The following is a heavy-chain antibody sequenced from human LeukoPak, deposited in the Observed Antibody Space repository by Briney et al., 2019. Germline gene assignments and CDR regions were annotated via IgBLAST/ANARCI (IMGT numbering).Heavy chain of an antibody. CDR1: GYSFSTYW. J-gene: IGHJ4*02. V-gene: IGHV5-51*01. CDR2: IYPSDSNT. Sequence: GESLKISCEASGYSFSTYWIGWVRQMPGKGLEWMGIIYPSDSNTRYSPSFQGQVTMSADKSISTAYLQWSSLKASDTAMYYCARGGWGFGPERSFDYWGQGTLVTVSS. D-gene: IGHD3-10*01. CDR3: ARGGWGFGPERSFDY.